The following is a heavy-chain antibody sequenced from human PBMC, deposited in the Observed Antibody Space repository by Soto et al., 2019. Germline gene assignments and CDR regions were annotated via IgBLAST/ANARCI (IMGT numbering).Heavy chain of an antibody. D-gene: IGHD3-10*01. V-gene: IGHV4-31*03. CDR1: GGSISSDDFF. CDR3: ARDEDPGSGLSGGMDI. Sequence: QVQLQESGPGLVKPSETLSLSCNVSGGSISSDDFFWSWVRQHRARGLEWIGYIYHSGTTYYNPSRQSRVTIAVDTSKNQFSLKLRSVTAAETAVYFCARDEDPGSGLSGGMDIWGQGTAVTVS. CDR2: IYHSGTT. J-gene: IGHJ6*02.